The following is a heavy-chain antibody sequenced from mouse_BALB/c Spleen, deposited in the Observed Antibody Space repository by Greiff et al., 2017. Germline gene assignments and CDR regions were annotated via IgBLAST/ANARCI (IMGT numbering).Heavy chain of an antibody. CDR2: INPSTGYT. V-gene: IGHV1-7*01. CDR1: GYTFTSYW. CDR3: AIITTPDD. J-gene: IGHJ2*01. Sequence: QVQLKESGAELAKPGASVKMSCKASGYTFTSYWMHWVKQRPGQGLEWIGYINPSTGYTEYNQKFKDKATLTADKSSSTAYMQLSSLTSEDSAVYYCAIITTPDDWGQGTTLTVSS. D-gene: IGHD1-1*01.